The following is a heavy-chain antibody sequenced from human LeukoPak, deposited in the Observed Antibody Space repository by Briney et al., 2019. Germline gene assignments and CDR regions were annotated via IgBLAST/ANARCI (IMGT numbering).Heavy chain of an antibody. Sequence: PGGSLRLSCAASGFTFSSYAMSWVRQAPGKGLEWVSAISGSGGSTYYADSVEGRFTISRDNSKNTLYLQMNSLRAEDTAVYYCATAPLYYDFWSGYYAFDIWGQGTMVTVSS. CDR2: ISGSGGST. D-gene: IGHD3-3*01. CDR3: ATAPLYYDFWSGYYAFDI. CDR1: GFTFSSYA. J-gene: IGHJ3*02. V-gene: IGHV3-23*01.